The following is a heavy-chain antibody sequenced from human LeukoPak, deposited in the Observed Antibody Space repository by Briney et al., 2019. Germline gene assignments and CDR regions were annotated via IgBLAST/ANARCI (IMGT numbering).Heavy chain of an antibody. CDR2: LSASTDST. Sequence: GGSLRLSCAASGFPFSGYAMSWVRQAPGKGLEWVSTLSASTDSTYQADSVKGRFTISRDNSKNTLYLEMNSLSAEDTAVYFCAKDPGGGKYLEFFESWGQGTLVTVSS. D-gene: IGHD1-26*01. V-gene: IGHV3-23*01. CDR1: GFPFSGYA. J-gene: IGHJ4*02. CDR3: AKDPGGGKYLEFFES.